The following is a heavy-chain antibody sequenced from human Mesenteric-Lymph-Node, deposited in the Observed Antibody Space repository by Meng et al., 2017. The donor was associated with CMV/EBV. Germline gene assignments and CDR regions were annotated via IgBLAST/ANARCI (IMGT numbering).Heavy chain of an antibody. Sequence: GGSLRLSCAASGFTFSDHYMSWVRQAPGKGLEWVSHITSSGSSTYYADSVKGRFTISRDNAKNSLHLQMNSLRVEDTAVYYCARALGPVARPWYYGMDVWGQGTTVTVSS. CDR3: ARALGPVARPWYYGMDV. V-gene: IGHV3-11*01. D-gene: IGHD2-2*02. CDR2: ITSSGSST. CDR1: GFTFSDHY. J-gene: IGHJ6*02.